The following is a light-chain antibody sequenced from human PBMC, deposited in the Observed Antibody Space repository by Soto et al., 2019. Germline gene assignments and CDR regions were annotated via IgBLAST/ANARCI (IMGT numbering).Light chain of an antibody. J-gene: IGKJ3*01. CDR1: QRISTN. CDR3: QQANSFPQT. CDR2: GAS. V-gene: IGKV3D-15*01. Sequence: EIVMTQSPATLSVSPGESATLSCRASQRISTNLAWYQHKRGQAPRLLIYGASTRATGIPARFSGSGSETEFTLTISSLQPEDFATYYCQQANSFPQTFGPGTKVDIK.